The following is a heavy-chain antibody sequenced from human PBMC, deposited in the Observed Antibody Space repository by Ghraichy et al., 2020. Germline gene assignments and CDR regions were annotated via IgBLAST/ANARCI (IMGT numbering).Heavy chain of an antibody. V-gene: IGHV4-59*01. D-gene: IGHD6-13*01. CDR2: IYYSGST. CDR3: ARGAGESWYIGY. Sequence: SETLSLTCTVSGGSISSYYWSWIRQPPGKGLEWIGYIYYSGSTNYNPSLKSRVTISVDTSKNQFSLKLSSVTAADTAVYYCARGAGESWYIGYWGQGTLVTVSS. J-gene: IGHJ4*02. CDR1: GGSISSYY.